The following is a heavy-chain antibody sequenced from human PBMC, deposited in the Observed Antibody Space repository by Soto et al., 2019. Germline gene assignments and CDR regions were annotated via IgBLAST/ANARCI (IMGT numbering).Heavy chain of an antibody. V-gene: IGHV4-59*08. CDR2: LYNTGST. CDR3: ARLIHCLTNSCDLDF. Sequence: TSETLSLTCTVSGASISRYYWSWIRQSPGKGLEWIGYLYNTGSTSYNPSLKSRVTISLDTSLNQFSLKLSSVTAADTCLYYCARLIHCLTNSCDLDFWGQGTLVTVSS. J-gene: IGHJ4*01. CDR1: GASISRYY. D-gene: IGHD3-3*01.